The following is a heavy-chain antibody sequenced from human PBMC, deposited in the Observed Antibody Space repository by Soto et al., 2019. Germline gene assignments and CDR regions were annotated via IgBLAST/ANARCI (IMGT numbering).Heavy chain of an antibody. CDR1: GGSISSSSYY. CDR3: ARLERYSYVDY. CDR2: IYYSGST. J-gene: IGHJ4*02. V-gene: IGHV4-39*01. D-gene: IGHD5-18*01. Sequence: SETLSLTCTVSGGSISSSSYYWGWIRQPPGKGLEWIGSIYYSGSTYYNPSLKSRVTISVDTSKNQFSLKLSSVTAADTAVYYCARLERYSYVDYWGQGTLVTVS.